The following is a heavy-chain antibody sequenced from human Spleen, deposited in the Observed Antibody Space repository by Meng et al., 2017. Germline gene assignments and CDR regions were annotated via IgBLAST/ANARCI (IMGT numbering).Heavy chain of an antibody. CDR1: GGSIRSGGYY. D-gene: IGHD5-18*01. Sequence: HVQLLEPGSGLVKPSQSLSLTCTVSGGSIRSGGYYWSWIRQHPGKRLEWIGYFYYSGSTYYNPSLKSLVTISLDTSKNQFSLKLSSVTAADTAVYYCARDLSGYGWFDPWGQGTLVTVSS. CDR2: FYYSGST. CDR3: ARDLSGYGWFDP. V-gene: IGHV4-31*01. J-gene: IGHJ5*02.